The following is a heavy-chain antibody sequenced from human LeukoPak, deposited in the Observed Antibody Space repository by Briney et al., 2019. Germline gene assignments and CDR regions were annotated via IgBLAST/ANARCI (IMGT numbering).Heavy chain of an antibody. Sequence: PGGSLRLSCAASGFTFSSYWMSWVRQAPGKGLEWVANIKQDGSEKYYVDSVKGRFTISRDNAKNSLYLQMNSLRAEDTAVYYCARVSSSNWYSSFSDDYYGMDVWGQGTTVTVSS. V-gene: IGHV3-7*03. D-gene: IGHD6-13*01. CDR3: ARVSSSNWYSSFSDDYYGMDV. CDR1: GFTFSSYW. CDR2: IKQDGSEK. J-gene: IGHJ6*02.